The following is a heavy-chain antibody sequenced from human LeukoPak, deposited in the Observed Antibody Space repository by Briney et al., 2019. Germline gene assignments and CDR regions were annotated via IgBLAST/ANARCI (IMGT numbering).Heavy chain of an antibody. J-gene: IGHJ3*02. Sequence: GGSLRLSCAASGFTVSTNYMSWVRQAPGKGLEWVSLINSGGSTYYADSVKGRFTFSRDNSKNTLYLQMNDLRAKDMAGYYFAKDRIAEDDTFDIWGQARVVTVSS. D-gene: IGHD6-13*01. V-gene: IGHV3-66*02. CDR1: GFTVSTNY. CDR2: INSGGST. CDR3: AKDRIAEDDTFDI.